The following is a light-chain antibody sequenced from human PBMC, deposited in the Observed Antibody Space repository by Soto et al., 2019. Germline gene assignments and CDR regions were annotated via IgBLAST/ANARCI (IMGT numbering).Light chain of an antibody. CDR3: SSSSTTSTYV. Sequence: QSALTQPASVSGSPGQSITISCTGTSSDIGGSTQVSWYQQYPGKAPKLTIYDVTNRPSGVSNRFSGSKSGDTASLTISGLQTEDEADYYCSSSSTTSTYVFGAGTKVTVL. V-gene: IGLV2-14*03. CDR2: DVT. CDR1: SSDIGGSTQ. J-gene: IGLJ1*01.